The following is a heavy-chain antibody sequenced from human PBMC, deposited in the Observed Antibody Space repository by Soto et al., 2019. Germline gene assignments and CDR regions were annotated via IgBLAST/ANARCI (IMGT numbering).Heavy chain of an antibody. D-gene: IGHD3-22*01. CDR2: IYYSGST. Sequence: PGGSLRLSCVASGFSLSSHAVSWVRQTPEKGLEWIGYIYYSGSTNYNPSLKSRVTISVDTSKNQFSLKLSSVTAADTAVYYCARGYYGSSGYSFDHWGQGTLVTVSS. J-gene: IGHJ4*02. CDR3: ARGYYGSSGYSFDH. CDR1: GFSLSSHA. V-gene: IGHV4-59*11.